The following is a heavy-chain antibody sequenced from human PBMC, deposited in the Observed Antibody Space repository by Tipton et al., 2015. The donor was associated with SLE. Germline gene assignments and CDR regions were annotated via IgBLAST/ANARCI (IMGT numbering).Heavy chain of an antibody. CDR2: ISEGGSST. V-gene: IGHV3-23*03. J-gene: IGHJ5*01. CDR3: ARWAEPYYRDS. Sequence: SLRLSCAASGFAFMSYAMTWVRQAPGKGLEWVSVISEGGSSTYYADSVEGRFTFSRDNSKNTLFLQMNSLRADDTAVYYCARWAEPYYRDSWGHGTLVTVSS. D-gene: IGHD1-14*01. CDR1: GFAFMSYA.